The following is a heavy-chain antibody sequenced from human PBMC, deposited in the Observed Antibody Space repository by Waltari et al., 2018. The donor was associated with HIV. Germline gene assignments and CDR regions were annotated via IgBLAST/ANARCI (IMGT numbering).Heavy chain of an antibody. CDR3: TTDYKD. D-gene: IGHD1-20*01. V-gene: IGHV3-15*07. CDR2: IKSKDEGETT. J-gene: IGHJ4*02. Sequence: VHLMESGGGLVKPGGSLRVSCAVSGITFNSARMTWIRQAPGKGLEWGGRIKSKDEGETTDYGPLVKGRFTISRDNSKSTVYLQMNSLKVGDTATYFFTTDYKDWGRGTLVTVSS. CDR1: GITFNSAR.